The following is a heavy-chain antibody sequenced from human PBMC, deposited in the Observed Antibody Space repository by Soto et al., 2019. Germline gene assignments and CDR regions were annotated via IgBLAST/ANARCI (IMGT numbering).Heavy chain of an antibody. CDR3: ASRYYYDSSGYYYPYYY. Sequence: GGSLRLSCAASGFTFSNYNMNWVRQAPGRGLEWVSSISSSSSTIYYADSVKGRFTISRDNAKNSLYLQMNSLRDEDTAVYYCASRYYYDSSGYYYPYYYWGQGTLVTVSS. J-gene: IGHJ4*02. CDR1: GFTFSNYN. D-gene: IGHD3-22*01. CDR2: ISSSSSTI. V-gene: IGHV3-48*02.